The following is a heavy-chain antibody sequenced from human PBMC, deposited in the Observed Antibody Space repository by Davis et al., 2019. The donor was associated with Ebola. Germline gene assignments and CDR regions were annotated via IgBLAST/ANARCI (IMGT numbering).Heavy chain of an antibody. V-gene: IGHV4-34*01. CDR3: ARGRYLGY. CDR1: GGSFRGYY. Sequence: PSETLSLTCAVYGGSFRGYYWTWIRRPPGKGLEWIGEINYSGSTNYNPSLKSRVAISVDTSESQFSLKLTSLTAADTAVYYCARGRYLGYWGQGTLVTVSS. CDR2: INYSGST. J-gene: IGHJ4*02.